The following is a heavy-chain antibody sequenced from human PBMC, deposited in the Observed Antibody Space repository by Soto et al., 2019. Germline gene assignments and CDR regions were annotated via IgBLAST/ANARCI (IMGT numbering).Heavy chain of an antibody. CDR3: TTGLTNYYIIRDY. CDR2: IKSKADYGTI. V-gene: IGHV3-15*07. CDR1: GLTVTDTW. D-gene: IGHD3-9*01. Sequence: EVQLVESGGDLVKPGESLRLACAVSGLTVTDTWMNWVRQAPGKGLEWVGRIKSKADYGTIDYAAPVNGRFIISVDESENTLFLQMNGLKPEDTAVYYCTTGLTNYYIIRDYWGQGTLVSVSS. J-gene: IGHJ4*02.